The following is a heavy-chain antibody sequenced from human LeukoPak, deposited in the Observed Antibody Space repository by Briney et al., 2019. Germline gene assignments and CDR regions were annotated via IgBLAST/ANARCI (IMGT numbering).Heavy chain of an antibody. CDR1: GFTFSAFA. Sequence: GGSLRLSCAASGFTFSAFAISWVRQAPGKGLEWVSAISNDGSRTYYTGSVEGRFTISRDNSKNTLSLQMNSLRAEDTAVYYCAKDLDTAMVNSFDYWGQGTLVTVSS. CDR2: ISNDGSRT. D-gene: IGHD5-18*01. J-gene: IGHJ4*02. CDR3: AKDLDTAMVNSFDY. V-gene: IGHV3-23*01.